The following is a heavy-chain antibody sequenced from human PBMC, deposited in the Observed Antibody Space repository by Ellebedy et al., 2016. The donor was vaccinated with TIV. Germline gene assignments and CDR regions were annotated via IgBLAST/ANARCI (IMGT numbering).Heavy chain of an antibody. J-gene: IGHJ6*02. V-gene: IGHV3-13*01. CDR2: IGTAGDT. CDR3: ARALQLRAYYGMDV. D-gene: IGHD2-2*01. CDR1: GFTFSSYD. Sequence: GESLKISXAASGFTFSSYDMHWVRQATGKGLEWVSAIGTAGDTYYPGSVKGRFTISRENAKNSLYLQMNSLRAEDTAVYYCARALQLRAYYGMDVWGQGTTVTVSS.